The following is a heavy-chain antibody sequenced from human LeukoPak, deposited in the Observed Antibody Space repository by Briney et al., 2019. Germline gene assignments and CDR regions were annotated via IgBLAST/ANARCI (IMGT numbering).Heavy chain of an antibody. D-gene: IGHD6-6*01. V-gene: IGHV5-51*01. CDR3: GRLRAASRPPKFAWNWFDP. CDR2: IYPGDSDT. Sequence: GESLKISCKGSGYSFTSYWIGWVRQMPGKGLEWMGIIYPGDSDTRYSPSFQGQVTISADKSISTAYLQWSSLKASDTAMYYCGRLRAASRPPKFAWNWFDPWGQGTLVTVSS. CDR1: GYSFTSYW. J-gene: IGHJ5*02.